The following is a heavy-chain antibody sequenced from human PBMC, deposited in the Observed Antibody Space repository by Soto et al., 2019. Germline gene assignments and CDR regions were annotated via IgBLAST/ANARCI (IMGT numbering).Heavy chain of an antibody. CDR1: GGSISSGGYS. CDR3: ARGGGSNWFDP. Sequence: KPSETLSLTCAVSGGSISSGGYSWSWIRQPPGKGLEWIGYIYHSGSTYYNSSLKSRVTISVDRSKNQFSLKLSSVTAADTAVYYCARGGGSNWFDPWGQGXLVTVSS. CDR2: IYHSGST. D-gene: IGHD3-16*01. J-gene: IGHJ5*02. V-gene: IGHV4-30-2*01.